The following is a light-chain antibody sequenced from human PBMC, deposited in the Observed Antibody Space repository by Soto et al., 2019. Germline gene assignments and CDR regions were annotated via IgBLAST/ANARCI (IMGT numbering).Light chain of an antibody. CDR2: GAS. V-gene: IGKV3-15*01. J-gene: IGKJ2*01. Sequence: EIVLTQSPATLYLSPGERATLSCRASQSVSSYLAWYQQKPGQAPRLLIYGASTRATGIPARFSGSGSGTEFTLTISSLQSEDFAVYYCQQYNNWPPMYTFGHGTKREI. CDR1: QSVSSY. CDR3: QQYNNWPPMYT.